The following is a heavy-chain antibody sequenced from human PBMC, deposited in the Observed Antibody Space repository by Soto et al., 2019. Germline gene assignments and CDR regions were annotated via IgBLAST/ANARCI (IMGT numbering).Heavy chain of an antibody. V-gene: IGHV4-34*01. J-gene: IGHJ4*02. CDR1: GGSFSGYY. Sequence: PSETLSLTCAVYGGSFSGYYWSWIRQPPGKGLEWIGEINHSGSTNYNPSLKSRVTISVDTSKNQFSLKLSSVTAADTAVYYCARGGGIAARRGLFDYWGQGTLVTVSS. CDR3: ARGGGIAARRGLFDY. D-gene: IGHD6-6*01. CDR2: INHSGST.